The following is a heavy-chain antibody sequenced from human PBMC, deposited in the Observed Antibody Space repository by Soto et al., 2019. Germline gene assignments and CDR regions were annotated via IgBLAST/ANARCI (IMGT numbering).Heavy chain of an antibody. J-gene: IGHJ4*02. CDR1: GFTFSSYS. CDR2: ISSSSSYI. D-gene: IGHD6-13*01. CDR3: ARQTTYSSTEGY. Sequence: EVQLVESGGGLVKPGGSLRLSCAASGFTFSSYSMNWVRQAPGKGLEWVSSISSSSSYIYYADSVKGRFTISRDNAKNSQYLQMNSLRAEDTAVYYCARQTTYSSTEGYWGQGTLVTVSS. V-gene: IGHV3-21*01.